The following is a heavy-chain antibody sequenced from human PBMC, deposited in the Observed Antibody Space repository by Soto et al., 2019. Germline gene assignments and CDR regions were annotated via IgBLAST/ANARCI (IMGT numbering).Heavy chain of an antibody. Sequence: GGSLRLSCAASGFTFSSYAMSWVRQAPGKGLEWVSAISGSGGSTYYADSVKGRFTISRDNSKNTLYLQMNSLRAEDTAVYYCAKCERETQWLVLGVNSGDYWGQGTLVTVSS. D-gene: IGHD6-19*01. CDR1: GFTFSSYA. J-gene: IGHJ4*02. CDR2: ISGSGGST. CDR3: AKCERETQWLVLGVNSGDY. V-gene: IGHV3-23*01.